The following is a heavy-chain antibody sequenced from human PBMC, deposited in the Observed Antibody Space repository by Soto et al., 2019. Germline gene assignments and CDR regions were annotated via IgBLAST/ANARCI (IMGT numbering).Heavy chain of an antibody. CDR1: GGSISSGDYY. CDR3: ARTVLQGFTMIVVGSHDAFDI. D-gene: IGHD3-22*01. Sequence: QVQLQESGPGLVKPSQTLSLTCTVSGGSISSGDYYWSWIRQPPGKGLEWIGYIYYSGGTYYNPSLKSRVTISVDTSKNQFSLKLSSVTAADTAVYYCARTVLQGFTMIVVGSHDAFDIRGQGTMVTVSS. CDR2: IYYSGGT. J-gene: IGHJ3*02. V-gene: IGHV4-30-4*01.